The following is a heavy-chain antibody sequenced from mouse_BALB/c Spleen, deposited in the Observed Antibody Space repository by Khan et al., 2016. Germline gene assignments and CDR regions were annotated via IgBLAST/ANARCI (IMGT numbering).Heavy chain of an antibody. J-gene: IGHJ2*01. D-gene: IGHD2-3*01. CDR3: ARDEYDGYFDY. Sequence: QVQLQQSGPGLVAPSQSLSITCTVSGFSLTRHGVHWVRQPPGKGLEWLGVIWAGGYTNYNSALMSRLSISKDNSKSQVFLKLNSLQTDDTAIYYCARDEYDGYFDYWGQGTTLTVSS. V-gene: IGHV2-9*02. CDR1: GFSLTRHG. CDR2: IWAGGYT.